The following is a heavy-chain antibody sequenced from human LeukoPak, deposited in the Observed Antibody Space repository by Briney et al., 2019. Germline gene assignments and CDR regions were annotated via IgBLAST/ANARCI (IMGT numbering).Heavy chain of an antibody. D-gene: IGHD3-22*01. CDR3: AREGGYYDTTGYYAY. CDR2: INPNTGDT. Sequence: ASVKVSCKASGYTFTNYYIHWVRQAPGQGLEWMGWINPNTGDTTYAQNFQGRVTMARDTSINTAYMELTRLRSDDTAVYYCAREGGYYDTTGYYAYWGQGSLVTVSS. V-gene: IGHV1-2*02. J-gene: IGHJ4*02. CDR1: GYTFTNYY.